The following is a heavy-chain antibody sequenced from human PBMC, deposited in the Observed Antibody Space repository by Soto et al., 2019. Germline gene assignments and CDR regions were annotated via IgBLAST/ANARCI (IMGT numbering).Heavy chain of an antibody. CDR2: ISSSSRDI. V-gene: IGHV3-21*01. CDR1: GFTFSTYT. J-gene: IGHJ6*02. D-gene: IGHD3-16*01. CDR3: ARGSWGGDGIDV. Sequence: GGSLRLSCAASGFTFSTYTINWVRQAPGKGLEWVASISSSSRDIFCADSVKARFTISRDNAKSSVDLQMNSLRVGDTAIYYCARGSWGGDGIDVWGQGTTVTVSS.